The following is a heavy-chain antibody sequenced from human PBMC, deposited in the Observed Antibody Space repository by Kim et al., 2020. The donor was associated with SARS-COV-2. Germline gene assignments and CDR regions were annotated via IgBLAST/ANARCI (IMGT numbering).Heavy chain of an antibody. V-gene: IGHV3-NL1*01. CDR1: GFSFSDYA. CDR2: IATDAITT. CDR3: IRTYYASGSYRIFDY. D-gene: IGHD3-10*01. J-gene: IGHJ4*01. Sequence: GGSLRLSCVATGFSFSDYAMVWVRQAPGKGLEWVSTIATDAITTYYADSVKGRFRISRDNSKNTLYLQLTSLRAEDTAVYYCIRTYYASGSYRIFDYCG.